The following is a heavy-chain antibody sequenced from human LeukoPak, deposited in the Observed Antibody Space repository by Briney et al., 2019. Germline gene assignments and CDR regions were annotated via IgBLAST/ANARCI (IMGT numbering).Heavy chain of an antibody. D-gene: IGHD5-18*01. CDR2: FDPEDGET. CDR1: GYTLTELS. CDR3: AIRGYRGYYFDY. Sequence: ASVKVSCKVSGYTLTELSMHWVRQAPRKGLEWMGGFDPEDGETIYAQKFQGRVTMTEDTSTDTAYMELSSLRSEDTAVYYCAIRGYRGYYFDYWGQGTLVTVSS. V-gene: IGHV1-24*01. J-gene: IGHJ4*02.